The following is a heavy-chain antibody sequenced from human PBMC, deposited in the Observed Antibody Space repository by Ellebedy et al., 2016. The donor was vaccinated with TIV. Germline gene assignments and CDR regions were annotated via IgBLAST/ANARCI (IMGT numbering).Heavy chain of an antibody. V-gene: IGHV3-15*07. D-gene: IGHD2-2*01. CDR1: GFTSNNYA. CDR2: IKSKTDGGTT. J-gene: IGHJ4*02. CDR3: STDDNMYHSDY. Sequence: GGSLRLSCEGSGFTSNNYAMHWVRQAPGKGLEWVGRIKSKTDGGTTDYAAPVKGRFTISRDDSKNTLYLQMNSLKTEDTAVYYCSTDDNMYHSDYWGQGTLVTVSS.